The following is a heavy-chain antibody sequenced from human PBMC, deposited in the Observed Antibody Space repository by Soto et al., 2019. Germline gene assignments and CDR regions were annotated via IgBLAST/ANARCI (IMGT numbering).Heavy chain of an antibody. D-gene: IGHD3-10*01. Sequence: SETLSLTCGVYRGSFSGYYWSWIRQPPGKGLEWIGEINHSGSTNYNPSLKSRVTISIDTSKNRFSLNLSSVTAADTAVYYCARVYGSGRWPSFDYWGQGTLVTVSS. V-gene: IGHV4-34*01. CDR1: RGSFSGYY. CDR2: INHSGST. J-gene: IGHJ4*02. CDR3: ARVYGSGRWPSFDY.